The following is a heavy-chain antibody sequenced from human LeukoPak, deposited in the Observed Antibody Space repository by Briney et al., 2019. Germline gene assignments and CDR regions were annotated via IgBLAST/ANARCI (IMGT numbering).Heavy chain of an antibody. CDR3: SSSGSYAFDI. D-gene: IGHD3-10*01. Sequence: SQTLSLTCTVSGGSISSYYWSWIRQPAGKGLEWIGSIYTSGSNNYNPSLRKRLTISRDNYNNQFPLQLISVPTADAAVYYCSSSGSYAFDIWGEGTMVSVPP. CDR2: IYTSGSN. V-gene: IGHV4-4*07. CDR1: GGSISSYY. J-gene: IGHJ3*02.